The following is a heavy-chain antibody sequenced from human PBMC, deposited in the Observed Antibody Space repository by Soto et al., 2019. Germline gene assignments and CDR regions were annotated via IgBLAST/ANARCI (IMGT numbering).Heavy chain of an antibody. CDR3: ATQRNYDFWSGYYGALDY. Sequence: ASVKVSCKASGYSFTVYHMHWVRQAPGQGLEWMGWINNDSGGTKYAQKFQGWVTMTRDTSISTAYMELSRLRSDDTAVYYCATQRNYDFWSGYYGALDYWGQGTLVTVSS. CDR2: INNDSGGT. V-gene: IGHV1-2*04. CDR1: GYSFTVYH. J-gene: IGHJ4*02. D-gene: IGHD3-3*01.